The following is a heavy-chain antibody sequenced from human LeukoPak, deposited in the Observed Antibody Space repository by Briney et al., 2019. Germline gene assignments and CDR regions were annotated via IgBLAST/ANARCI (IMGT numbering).Heavy chain of an antibody. J-gene: IGHJ4*02. Sequence: GGSLRLSCAASGFTFSSYGMHWVRQAPGKGLEWVAFIRYDGSNKYYADSVKGRFTISRDNSKNTLYLQMNSLRAEDTAVYYCAKDRGSGFGFLQDYWGQGTLVTVPS. D-gene: IGHD2-15*01. CDR3: AKDRGSGFGFLQDY. CDR1: GFTFSSYG. CDR2: IRYDGSNK. V-gene: IGHV3-30*02.